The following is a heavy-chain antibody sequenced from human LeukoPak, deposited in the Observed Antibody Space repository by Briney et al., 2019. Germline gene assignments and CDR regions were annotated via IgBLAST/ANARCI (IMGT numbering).Heavy chain of an antibody. D-gene: IGHD3-10*01. CDR1: GFTFDDYG. CDR3: ARPRANSGSYFLPDY. J-gene: IGHJ4*02. CDR2: INWNGGST. V-gene: IGHV3-20*04. Sequence: GGSLRLSCAASGFTFDDYGMSWVRQAPGKGLEWVSGINWNGGSTGYADSVKGRFTISRDNSKNTLYLQMGSLRAEDMAVYYCARPRANSGSYFLPDYWGQGTLVTVSS.